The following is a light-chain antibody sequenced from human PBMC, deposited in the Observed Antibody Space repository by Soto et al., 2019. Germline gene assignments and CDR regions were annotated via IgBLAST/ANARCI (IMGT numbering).Light chain of an antibody. CDR1: QDISNY. V-gene: IGKV1-33*01. CDR2: DAS. CDR3: QQYDNLLIT. J-gene: IGKJ5*01. Sequence: DIQMTQSPSSLSASVGDRVTITCQASQDISNYLNWYQQKLGKAPKLLIYDASNLETGVPSRFSGSGSGTDFTFTISSLQPEDIATYYCQQYDNLLITFGQGTRLEIK.